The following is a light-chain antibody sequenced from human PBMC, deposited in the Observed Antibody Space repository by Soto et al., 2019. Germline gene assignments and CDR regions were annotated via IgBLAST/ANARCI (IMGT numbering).Light chain of an antibody. CDR3: QTWGSGIRVV. V-gene: IGLV4-69*01. CDR2: LNNDGSH. J-gene: IGLJ2*01. CDR1: SGHSSYA. Sequence: QSVLTQSPSASASLGASVKLTCTLTSGHSSYAIAWHQQQPEKGPRYLMKLNNDGSHSKGDGIPDRFSGSRSGAERYLTISSLQSEDEADYYCQTWGSGIRVVFGAGTQLTVL.